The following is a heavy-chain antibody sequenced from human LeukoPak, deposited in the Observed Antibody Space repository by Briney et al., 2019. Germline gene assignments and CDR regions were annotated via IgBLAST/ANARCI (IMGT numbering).Heavy chain of an antibody. D-gene: IGHD6-19*01. CDR3: AKDFLTEQSYSSGAFDY. Sequence: GGSLRLSCAASGFTFSSYAMSWVRQAPGKGLEWVSAISGSGGSTYYADSVKGRFTISRDNSKNTLYLQMNSLRAEDTAVYYCAKDFLTEQSYSSGAFDYWGQGTLVTVSP. V-gene: IGHV3-23*01. J-gene: IGHJ4*02. CDR2: ISGSGGST. CDR1: GFTFSSYA.